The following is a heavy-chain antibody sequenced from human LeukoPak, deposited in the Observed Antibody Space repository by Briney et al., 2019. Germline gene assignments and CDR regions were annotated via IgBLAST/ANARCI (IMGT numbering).Heavy chain of an antibody. V-gene: IGHV4-34*01. CDR2: INHSGST. D-gene: IGHD3-16*01. CDR1: GGSFNGHY. CDR3: ARARHDMITFVWQGFAP. Sequence: PSETLSLTCGVYGGSFNGHYWSWIRQPPGKGLDWIGEINHSGSTNYSPSLESRVTISMDTSKNQFSLKLTSVTAADTAVYYCARARHDMITFVWQGFAPWGQGTLVTVSS. J-gene: IGHJ5*02.